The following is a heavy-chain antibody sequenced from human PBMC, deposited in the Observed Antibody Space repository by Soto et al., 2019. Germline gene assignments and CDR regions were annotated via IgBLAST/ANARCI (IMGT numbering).Heavy chain of an antibody. CDR3: ATKDRGVTAHNWFDP. Sequence: SVKGSCEASGGTFSSYAISWGRQAPVQGLEWMGGIIPIFGTANYAQKFQGRVTITADESTSTAYMELSSLRSEDTAVYYCATKDRGVTAHNWFDPWGQGTLVTVSS. V-gene: IGHV1-69*01. CDR1: GGTFSSYA. J-gene: IGHJ5*02. CDR2: IIPIFGTA. D-gene: IGHD2-21*02.